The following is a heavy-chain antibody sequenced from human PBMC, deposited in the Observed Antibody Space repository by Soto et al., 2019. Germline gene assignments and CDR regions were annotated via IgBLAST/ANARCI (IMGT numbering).Heavy chain of an antibody. CDR2: ISGSGGST. Sequence: PGGSLRLSCVASGLAFSSYGMNWVRQAPGKGLEWVSGISGSGGSTNHADSVKGRFTISRDNPKNTLYLQMNSLRDEDTAVYYFAIYYITIFGVVIPPCAVYGVDGWGQVTGVTVAS. V-gene: IGHV3-23*01. J-gene: IGHJ6*02. CDR3: AIYYITIFGVVIPPCAVYGVDG. D-gene: IGHD3-3*01. CDR1: GLAFSSYG.